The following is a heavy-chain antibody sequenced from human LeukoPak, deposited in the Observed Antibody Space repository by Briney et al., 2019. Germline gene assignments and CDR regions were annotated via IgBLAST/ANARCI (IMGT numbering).Heavy chain of an antibody. CDR2: FNANSGGT. CDR1: GSTFTDYY. CDR3: ARGPEDLGVGVTAIEYFLH. D-gene: IGHD2-21*02. Sequence: ASVKVSCKTSGSTFTDYYLHWVRQAPGQGHEWMGWFNANSGGTNYPERFEGRVTMTRDTSINTAYIELRNLRSDDTAVYHCARGPEDLGVGVTAIEYFLHWGQGTLVTVSS. V-gene: IGHV1-2*02. J-gene: IGHJ1*01.